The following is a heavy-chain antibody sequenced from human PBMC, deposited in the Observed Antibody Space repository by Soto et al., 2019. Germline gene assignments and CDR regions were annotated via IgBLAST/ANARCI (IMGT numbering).Heavy chain of an antibody. CDR3: TRDDSGIGIDY. J-gene: IGHJ4*02. CDR1: GFNFRDFW. D-gene: IGHD1-26*01. V-gene: IGHV3-74*01. CDR2: IPSDGRDV. Sequence: GGSLRLSCEASGFNFRDFWMHWVRQPPGKGPEWVSNIPSDGRDVSYADSVRGRFTISRDDARNTLYLQMSDLRVEDTAIYYCTRDDSGIGIDYWGQGNQVTV.